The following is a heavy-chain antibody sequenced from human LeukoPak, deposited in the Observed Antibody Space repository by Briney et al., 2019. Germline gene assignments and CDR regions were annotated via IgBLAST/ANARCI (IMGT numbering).Heavy chain of an antibody. J-gene: IGHJ4*02. CDR1: GGSISSNY. V-gene: IGHV4-59*01. Sequence: SETLSLTCTVSGGSISSNYWTWIRQPPGKGLEWIGYIYNSGSTDYNPSLKSRVTISVDTSKNQFSLKLSSVTAADTAIYYCTRAWAASHPFDYWGQGTLVTVSS. CDR2: IYNSGST. CDR3: TRAWAASHPFDY. D-gene: IGHD6-13*01.